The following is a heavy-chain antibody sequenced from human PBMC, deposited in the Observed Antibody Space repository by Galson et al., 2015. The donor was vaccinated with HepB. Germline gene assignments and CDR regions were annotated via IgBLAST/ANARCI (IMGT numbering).Heavy chain of an antibody. Sequence: TLSLTCTISGGSVSNYYWDWIRQPPGKGLEWIGNIYYSGSTNYNPSLKSRVTISVDTSKNHFSLKLSSVTAADTAVYYCARDRALGIQPYYYYYGMDVWGQGTTITVSS. CDR2: IYYSGST. V-gene: IGHV4-59*02. J-gene: IGHJ6*02. CDR3: ARDRALGIQPYYYYYGMDV. D-gene: IGHD5-18*01. CDR1: GGSVSNYY.